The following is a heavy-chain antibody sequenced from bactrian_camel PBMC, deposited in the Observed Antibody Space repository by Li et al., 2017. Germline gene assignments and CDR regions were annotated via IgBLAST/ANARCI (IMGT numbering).Heavy chain of an antibody. V-gene: IGHV3S1*01. J-gene: IGHJ6*01. CDR2: IDSAGSTT. Sequence: HVQLVESGGGLVQPGGSLRLSCAASGFTFSSYWMYWVRQAPGKGLEWVSTIDSAGSTTYYSDSVKGRFTISRDDAKVTVPLQMSSLKSEDTAVYYCVREYATSWDGAYESIFGYWGQGTQVTV. CDR1: GFTFSSYW. D-gene: IGHD6*01. CDR3: VREYATSWDGAYESIFGY.